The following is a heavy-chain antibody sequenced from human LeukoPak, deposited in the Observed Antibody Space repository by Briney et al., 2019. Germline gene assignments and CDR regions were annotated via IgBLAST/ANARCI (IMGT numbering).Heavy chain of an antibody. Sequence: KPSEPLSLTCTVSGGSISGHYWSWIPQPPGQGLEWSGYIYYSGSTNYNPSLKSRVTISVDTSKLQFSLKLSSVAAADAAFYYCARGREAGDYWGQGTLVTVSS. V-gene: IGHV4-59*11. CDR2: IYYSGST. CDR3: ARGREAGDY. J-gene: IGHJ4*02. CDR1: GGSISGHY.